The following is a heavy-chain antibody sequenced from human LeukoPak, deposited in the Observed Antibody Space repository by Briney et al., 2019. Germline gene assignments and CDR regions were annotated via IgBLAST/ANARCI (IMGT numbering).Heavy chain of an antibody. CDR1: GGSFSGFY. V-gene: IGHV4-34*01. CDR3: ARGILGYYYFDL. CDR2: MHHSGAT. D-gene: IGHD2/OR15-2a*01. J-gene: IGHJ2*01. Sequence: SETLSLTCAVSGGSFSGFYWSWIHQPPGKGLEWIGEMHHSGATSYKPSLRSRVTISGGTSKNQFSLNLNSVTAADTAVYYCARGILGYYYFDLWGRGTLVTVSS.